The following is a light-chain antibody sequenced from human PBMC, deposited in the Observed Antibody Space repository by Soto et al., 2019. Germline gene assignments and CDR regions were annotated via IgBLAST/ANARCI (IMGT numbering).Light chain of an antibody. CDR2: GAS. CDR3: QQYGRLLT. V-gene: IGKV3-20*01. CDR1: QSVSSSY. J-gene: IGKJ4*01. Sequence: EIVLTQSPGTLSLSPGERATLSCRVSQSVSSSYLAWYQQKPGQAPRLLIYGASSRATGIPDRFSGSGSGTDFTLTISRLEPEDFAVYYCQQYGRLLTFGGGTKVEIK.